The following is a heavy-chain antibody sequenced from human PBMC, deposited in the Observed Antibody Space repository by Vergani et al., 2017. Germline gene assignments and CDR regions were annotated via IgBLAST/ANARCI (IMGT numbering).Heavy chain of an antibody. V-gene: IGHV3-9*01. J-gene: IGHJ6*02. D-gene: IGHD3-3*01. CDR3: AKDIRSSDFWSGYDYYYYGMDV. CDR2: ISWNSGSI. CDR1: GFTFDDYA. Sequence: EVQLVESGGGLVQPGRSLRLSCAASGFTFDDYAMHWVRQAPGKGLEWVSGISWNSGSIGYADSVKGRFTISRDNAKNSLYLQMNSLRAEDTALYYCAKDIRSSDFWSGYDYYYYGMDVWGQGTTVTVSS.